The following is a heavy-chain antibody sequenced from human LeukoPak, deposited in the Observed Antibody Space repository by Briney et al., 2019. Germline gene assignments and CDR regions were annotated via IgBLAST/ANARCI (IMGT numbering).Heavy chain of an antibody. V-gene: IGHV3-7*01. Sequence: GGSLRLSCAASGFTFSSYWMSWVRQAPGKGLEWVANIKQDGSEKYYVDSVKGRFTISRDNAKNSLYLQMNSLRAEDTAVYYCARGTRGHYDSSGYYINVDWGQGTLVTVSS. CDR2: IKQDGSEK. CDR1: GFTFSSYW. D-gene: IGHD3-22*01. CDR3: ARGTRGHYDSSGYYINVD. J-gene: IGHJ4*02.